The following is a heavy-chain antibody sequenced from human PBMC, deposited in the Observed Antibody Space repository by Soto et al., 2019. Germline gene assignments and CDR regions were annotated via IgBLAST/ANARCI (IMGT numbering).Heavy chain of an antibody. Sequence: QVQLVQSGPEGKKPGSSVKVSCKASGATFSSYAIGWGRQAPGQGLDWMGGIIPISDTTTYAQKFQGRVTITADESTSTAYMELSSLRSEDTAVYYCARSQGSSTSLEIYYYYYYGMDVWGQGTTVTVSS. CDR1: GATFSSYA. J-gene: IGHJ6*02. V-gene: IGHV1-69*01. CDR2: IIPISDTT. CDR3: ARSQGSSTSLEIYYYYYYGMDV. D-gene: IGHD2-2*01.